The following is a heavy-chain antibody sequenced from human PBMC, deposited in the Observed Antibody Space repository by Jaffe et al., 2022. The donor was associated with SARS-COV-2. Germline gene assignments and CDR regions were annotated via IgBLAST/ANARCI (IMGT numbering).Heavy chain of an antibody. CDR1: GGSISSYY. D-gene: IGHD3-22*01. J-gene: IGHJ3*02. Sequence: QVQLQESGPGLVKPSETLSLTCTVSGGSISSYYWSWIRQPPGKGLEWIGYIYYSGSTNYNPSLKSRVTISVDTSKNQFSLKLSSVTAADTAVYYCARDFHDSSGYYYGSVVPDAFDIWGQGTMVTVSS. CDR2: IYYSGST. CDR3: ARDFHDSSGYYYGSVVPDAFDI. V-gene: IGHV4-59*01.